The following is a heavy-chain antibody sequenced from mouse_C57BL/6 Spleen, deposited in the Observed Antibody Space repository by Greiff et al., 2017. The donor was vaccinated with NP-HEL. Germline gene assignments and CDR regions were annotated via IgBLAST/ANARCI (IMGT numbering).Heavy chain of an antibody. CDR3: ATGRYFDY. Sequence: DVHLVESGGGLVKPGGSLKLSCAASGFTFSDYGMHWVRQAPEKGLEWVAYISSGSSTIYYADTVKGRFTISRDNAKNTLFLQMISLRSEDTAMYYCATGRYFDYWGQGTTLTVSS. J-gene: IGHJ2*01. D-gene: IGHD4-1*01. CDR2: ISSGSSTI. V-gene: IGHV5-17*01. CDR1: GFTFSDYG.